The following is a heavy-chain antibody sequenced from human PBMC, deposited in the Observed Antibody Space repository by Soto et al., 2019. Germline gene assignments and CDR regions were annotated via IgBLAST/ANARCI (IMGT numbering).Heavy chain of an antibody. V-gene: IGHV4-34*01. J-gene: IGHJ4*02. CDR3: ARGGMHYTFWSGDY. Sequence: PSETLSLTCAVYGGSFSGYYYTWVRQPPGKGLEWIGEINHSGSTNYNPSLKSRVTMSLDTSKNQFSLKLSSVTAADTAVYYCARGGMHYTFWSGDYWGQAILVTVSS. CDR2: INHSGST. CDR1: GGSFSGYY. D-gene: IGHD3-3*01.